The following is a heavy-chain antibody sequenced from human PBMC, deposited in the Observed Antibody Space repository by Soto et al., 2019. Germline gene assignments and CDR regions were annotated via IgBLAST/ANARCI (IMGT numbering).Heavy chain of an antibody. Sequence: QVHLVQSGAEVKSPGSAVKVSCQVSGAGDTFSNYGLNWVRQAPGQGLEWMGGTIPAFGTANYAEKFQGRVTITGDTSTTTAYMELSSLRSDDTAVYYCWRHDKTSLPPLDSWGQGTLVSVSS. J-gene: IGHJ4*02. D-gene: IGHD1-1*01. V-gene: IGHV1-69*06. CDR1: GAGDTFSNYG. CDR2: TIPAFGTA. CDR3: WRHDKTSLPPLDS.